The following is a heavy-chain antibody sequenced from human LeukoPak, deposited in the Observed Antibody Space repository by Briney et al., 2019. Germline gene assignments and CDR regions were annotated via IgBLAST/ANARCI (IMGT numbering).Heavy chain of an antibody. V-gene: IGHV3-33*01. Sequence: GGSLRLSCAASGFTFSSYGMHWVRQAPGKGLEWVAVIWYDGSNKYYADSVKGRFTISRDNSKNTLYLQMNSLRAEDTAVYYCATGGKRAAAAPFDYWGQGTLVTVSS. CDR1: GFTFSSYG. CDR2: IWYDGSNK. CDR3: ATGGKRAAAAPFDY. D-gene: IGHD6-13*01. J-gene: IGHJ4*02.